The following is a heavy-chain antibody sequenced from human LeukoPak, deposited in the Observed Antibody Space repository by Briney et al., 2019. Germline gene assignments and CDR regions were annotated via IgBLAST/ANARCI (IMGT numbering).Heavy chain of an antibody. CDR1: GGSISSSSW. D-gene: IGHD3-10*01. CDR3: ARVKYYGSGSYYNFDY. Sequence: SGTLSLTCAVSGGSISSSSWWSWVRQPPGKGLEWIGEIYHSGSTNYNPSLKSRVTISVDKSKNQFSLKLSSVTAADTAVYYCARVKYYGSGSYYNFDYWGQGTLVTVSS. J-gene: IGHJ4*02. CDR2: IYHSGST. V-gene: IGHV4-4*02.